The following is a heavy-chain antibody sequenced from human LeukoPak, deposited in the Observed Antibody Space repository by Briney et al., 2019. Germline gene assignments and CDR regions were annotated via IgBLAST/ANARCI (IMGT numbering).Heavy chain of an antibody. CDR1: GFTFSSYS. J-gene: IGHJ5*02. CDR3: ARDATPYSGYDPWFGP. CDR2: ISSSSSTI. D-gene: IGHD5-12*01. V-gene: IGHV3-48*04. Sequence: GGSLRLSCAASGFTFSSYSMNWVRQAPGKGLEWVSYISSSSSTIYYADSVKGRFTISRDNAKNSLYLQMNSLRAEDTAVYYCARDATPYSGYDPWFGPWGQGTLVTVSS.